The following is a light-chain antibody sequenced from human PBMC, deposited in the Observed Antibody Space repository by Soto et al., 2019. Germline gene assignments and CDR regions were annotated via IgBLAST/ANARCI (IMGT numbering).Light chain of an antibody. J-gene: IGLJ2*01. CDR1: SSNIGSNY. CDR3: QSYDNSLSVHVV. V-gene: IGLV1-40*01. CDR2: VNS. Sequence: QSVLTQPPSASGTPGQRVTISCSGSSSNIGSNYVYWYQQLPGTAPKLLIFVNSNRPSGVPDRFSGSKSGTSASLAITGLQAEDEADYYCQSYDNSLSVHVVFGGGTKVTVL.